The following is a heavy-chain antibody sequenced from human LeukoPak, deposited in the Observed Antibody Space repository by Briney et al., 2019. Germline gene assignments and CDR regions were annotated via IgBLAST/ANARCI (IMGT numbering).Heavy chain of an antibody. V-gene: IGHV1-2*02. CDR2: INPNSGGT. CDR3: ASAEGGSGYSYGLYDY. J-gene: IGHJ4*02. CDR1: GFSFTNSA. D-gene: IGHD5-18*01. Sequence: ASVKVSCKASGFSFTNSAVQWVRQARGQGLEWIGWINPNSGGTNYAQKFQGRVTMTRDTSISTAYMELSRLRSDDTAVYYCASAEGGSGYSYGLYDYWGQGTLVTVSS.